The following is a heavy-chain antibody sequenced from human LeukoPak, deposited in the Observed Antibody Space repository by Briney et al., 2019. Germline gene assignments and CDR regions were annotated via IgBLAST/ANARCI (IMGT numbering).Heavy chain of an antibody. CDR3: ARMGAIAGASANPDY. J-gene: IGHJ4*02. Sequence: SETLSLTCAVSGGSISSSNWWSWVRQPPGKGLEWIGEIYHSGSTNYNPSLKSRVTISVDKSKNQFSLKLSSVTAADTALYYCARMGAIAGASANPDYWGQGTLVTVSS. CDR1: GGSISSSNW. D-gene: IGHD4/OR15-4a*01. V-gene: IGHV4-4*02. CDR2: IYHSGST.